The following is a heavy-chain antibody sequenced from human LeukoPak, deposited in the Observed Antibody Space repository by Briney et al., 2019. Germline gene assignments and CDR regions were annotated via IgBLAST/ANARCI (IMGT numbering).Heavy chain of an antibody. CDR2: ISYDGSNK. V-gene: IGHV3-30*04. CDR3: ARGATYYYGSGSSQFDY. D-gene: IGHD3-10*01. CDR1: GFTFSSYA. J-gene: IGHJ4*02. Sequence: PGRSLRLSCAASGFTFSSYAMHWVRQAPGKGLDWVAVISYDGSNKYYADSVKGRFTVSRDNSKNTLYLRLNSLRAEDTAVYYCARGATYYYGSGSSQFDYWGQGTLVTVSS.